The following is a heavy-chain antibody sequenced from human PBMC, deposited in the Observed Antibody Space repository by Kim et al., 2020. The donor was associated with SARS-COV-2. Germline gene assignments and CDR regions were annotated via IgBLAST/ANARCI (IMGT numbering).Heavy chain of an antibody. V-gene: IGHV1-58*01. J-gene: IGHJ3*02. D-gene: IGHD3-22*01. Sequence: SVKVSCKASGFTFGSSAVQWVRQAPGQRLEWIAWIVVGSTNTNFAQSVQERVTITRDMSTSTAYMELRSLKSEDTAVYYWSADVSHYDNFDAFDIWGQG. CDR2: IVVGSTNT. CDR3: SADVSHYDNFDAFDI. CDR1: GFTFGSSA.